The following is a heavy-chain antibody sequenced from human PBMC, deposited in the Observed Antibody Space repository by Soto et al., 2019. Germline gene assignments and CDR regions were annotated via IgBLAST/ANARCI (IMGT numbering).Heavy chain of an antibody. V-gene: IGHV4-31*02. D-gene: IGHD2-8*01. Sequence: SETLSLTCTVSVVSFTSGGSYCTCFPRNPGKGLEWIGYSYYSGTTYYNPPLKRRVTISVDTSKNQFPLKLSSVTAADTAVYYCARTSHLGYCTNGVCYTDYWGQRTLVTVSS. CDR1: VVSFTSGGSY. CDR2: SYYSGTT. CDR3: ARTSHLGYCTNGVCYTDY. J-gene: IGHJ4*02.